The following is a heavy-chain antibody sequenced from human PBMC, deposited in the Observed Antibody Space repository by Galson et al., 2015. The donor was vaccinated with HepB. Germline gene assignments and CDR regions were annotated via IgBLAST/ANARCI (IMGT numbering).Heavy chain of an antibody. V-gene: IGHV3-23*01. CDR2: ISGGGGST. D-gene: IGHD2-2*01. CDR1: GFTFSSYA. Sequence: SLRLSCAASGFTFSSYAMSWVRQAPGKGLEWVSAISGGGGSTYYADSVKGRFTISRDNSKNTLYLQMNSLRAEDTAVYYCAKVRDIVVVPAALDYWGQGTLVTVSS. J-gene: IGHJ4*02. CDR3: AKVRDIVVVPAALDY.